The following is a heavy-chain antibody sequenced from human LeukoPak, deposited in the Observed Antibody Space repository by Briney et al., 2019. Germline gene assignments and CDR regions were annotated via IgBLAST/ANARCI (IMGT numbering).Heavy chain of an antibody. D-gene: IGHD3-3*01. Sequence: GGSLRLSCAASGFTFSSYSMNWVRQAPGKGLEWASSISSSSSYIYYADSVKGRFTISRDNSKNTLYLQMNSLRAEDTAVYYCAKDYRPHDFWSGLVDYWGQGTLVTVSS. CDR1: GFTFSSYS. CDR2: ISSSSSYI. V-gene: IGHV3-21*01. CDR3: AKDYRPHDFWSGLVDY. J-gene: IGHJ4*02.